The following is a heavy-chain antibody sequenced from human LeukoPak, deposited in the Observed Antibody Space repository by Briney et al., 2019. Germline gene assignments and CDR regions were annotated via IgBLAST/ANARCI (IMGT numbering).Heavy chain of an antibody. D-gene: IGHD3-3*01. CDR2: IYYSGSS. V-gene: IGHV4-59*02. Sequence: SETLSLACTVSGGSVSSYYWNWVRQPPGKGLEWIGYIYYSGSSNYNPSLKSRVTISVDTSKNQFSLKLSSVTAADTAMYYCARDLARGRSGLDYWGQGTLVTVSS. CDR1: GGSVSSYY. CDR3: ARDLARGRSGLDY. J-gene: IGHJ4*02.